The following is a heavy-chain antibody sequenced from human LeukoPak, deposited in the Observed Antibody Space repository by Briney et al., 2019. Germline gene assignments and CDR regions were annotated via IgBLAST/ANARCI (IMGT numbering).Heavy chain of an antibody. CDR3: ARRNNDLRGFDI. J-gene: IGHJ3*02. CDR2: SHHSGST. D-gene: IGHD1/OR15-1a*01. V-gene: IGHV4-59*01. Sequence: SETLSLTCSVSDDSIRIYYWNWIRQPPGEGLEWIGYSHHSGSTNYNPSLKSRVTLSVDTSKNWLSLRLTSVTAADTAVYYCARRNNDLRGFDIWGQGTMVTVSS. CDR1: DDSIRIYY.